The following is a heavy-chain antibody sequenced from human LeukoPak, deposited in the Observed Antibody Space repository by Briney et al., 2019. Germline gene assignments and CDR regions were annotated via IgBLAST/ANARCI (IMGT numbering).Heavy chain of an antibody. V-gene: IGHV3-23*01. CDR3: ARRSDYGGNGNYFDY. J-gene: IGHJ4*02. D-gene: IGHD4-23*01. CDR2: ISGRDGNT. CDR1: GFTFSIYG. Sequence: GGSLRLSCAASGFTFSIYGMSWVRQAPGKGLEWVSTISGRDGNTYYAGSVEGRFIISRDNSRNTLYLQMNSLRAEDTAVYYCARRSDYGGNGNYFDYWGQGTPVTVSS.